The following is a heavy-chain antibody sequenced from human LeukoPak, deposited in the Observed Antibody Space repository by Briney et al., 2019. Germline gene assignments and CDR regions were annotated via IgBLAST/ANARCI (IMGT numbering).Heavy chain of an antibody. CDR2: ISAYNGNT. CDR1: GYSFTSNG. Sequence: ASVKVSCKASGYSFTSNGISWVRQAPGQGLEWMGWISAYNGNTNYAQRFQGRVSMTRDTSISTAYMELSSLRSEDTAVYYCARGPPIRGYRYGYDTGYYYSYSMDVWGKGTTVTISS. J-gene: IGHJ6*03. D-gene: IGHD5-18*01. CDR3: ARGPPIRGYRYGYDTGYYYSYSMDV. V-gene: IGHV1-18*01.